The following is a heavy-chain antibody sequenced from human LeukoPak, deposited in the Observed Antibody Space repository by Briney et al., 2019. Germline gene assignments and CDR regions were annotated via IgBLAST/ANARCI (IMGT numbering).Heavy chain of an antibody. Sequence: GGSLRLSCAASGFTFSIYGMHWVRQAPGKGLEWVAVISYDGGQKYYADSVKGRFSIPRDNSASTLYLQMSGLRPEDTAVYYCTKAAQQLVLPFDSWGQGALVTVSS. CDR1: GFTFSIYG. V-gene: IGHV3-30*18. CDR2: ISYDGGQK. J-gene: IGHJ4*02. D-gene: IGHD6-13*01. CDR3: TKAAQQLVLPFDS.